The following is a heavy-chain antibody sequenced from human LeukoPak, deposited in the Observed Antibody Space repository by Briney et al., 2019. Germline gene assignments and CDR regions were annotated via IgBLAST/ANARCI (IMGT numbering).Heavy chain of an antibody. CDR2: ISSGSTYM. Sequence: PGGSLRPSCAVSGFTFSSSWMHWVRQAPGKGLEWVSSISSGSTYMYYADSVKGRFTISRDNAQNPMYLQMNSLRAEDTAVYYCGRVGGRSKAAKGDAFDIWGQGTMVVVSS. D-gene: IGHD6-6*01. V-gene: IGHV3-21*01. J-gene: IGHJ3*02. CDR3: GRVGGRSKAAKGDAFDI. CDR1: GFTFSSSW.